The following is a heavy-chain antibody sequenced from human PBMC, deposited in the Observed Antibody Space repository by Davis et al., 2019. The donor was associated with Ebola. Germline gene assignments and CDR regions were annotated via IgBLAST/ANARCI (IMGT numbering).Heavy chain of an antibody. CDR3: AKGTTVQH. J-gene: IGHJ1*01. CDR1: GFTFSTYS. D-gene: IGHD4-17*01. CDR2: ISYDGSNK. V-gene: IGHV3-30*18. Sequence: GESLKISCAASGFTFSTYSMSWVRQAPGKGLEWVAVISYDGSNKYYADSVKGRFTISRDNSKNTLYLQMNSLRAEDTAVYYCAKGTTVQHWGQGTLVTVSS.